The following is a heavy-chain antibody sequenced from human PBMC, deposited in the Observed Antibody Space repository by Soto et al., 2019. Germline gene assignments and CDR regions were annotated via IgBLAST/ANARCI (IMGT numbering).Heavy chain of an antibody. V-gene: IGHV3-30*03. CDR2: ISYDGSNK. Sequence: QVQLVESGGGVVQPGRSLRLSCAASGFTFSSYGMHWVRQAPGKGLEWVAVISYDGSNKYYADSVKGRFTISRDNSKNTLYLHMNSLRAEDTAVYYCARDRFSTSQLDYWGQGTLVTVSS. D-gene: IGHD2-2*01. J-gene: IGHJ4*02. CDR1: GFTFSSYG. CDR3: ARDRFSTSQLDY.